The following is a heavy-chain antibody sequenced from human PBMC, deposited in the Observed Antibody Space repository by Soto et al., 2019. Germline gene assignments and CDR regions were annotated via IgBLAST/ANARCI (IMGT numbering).Heavy chain of an antibody. V-gene: IGHV3-30*18. CDR1: GFTFSSYG. D-gene: IGHD6-19*01. CDR2: ISHDGSNK. CDR3: AKHLLAVAGYLPGREF. Sequence: GGSLRLSCAASGFTFSSYGMHWVRQAPGKGLEWVAVISHDGSNKYFADSVEGRFTISRDNSQNTLYLQMNSLRAEDTAVFYCAKHLLAVAGYLPGREFWGQGTTVTVSS. J-gene: IGHJ6*02.